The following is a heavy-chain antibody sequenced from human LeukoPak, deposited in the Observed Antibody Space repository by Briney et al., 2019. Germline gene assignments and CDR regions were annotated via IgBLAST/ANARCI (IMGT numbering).Heavy chain of an antibody. CDR2: INHSGST. CDR1: GGSFSGYY. D-gene: IGHD3-10*02. V-gene: IGHV4-34*01. CDR3: ARLTRTMSLGFDY. Sequence: PSETLSLTCAVYGGSFSGYYWSWIRQPPGKELEWIGEINHSGSTNYNPSLKSRVTISVDTSKNQFSLKLSSVTAADTAVYYCARLTRTMSLGFDYWGQGTLVTVSS. J-gene: IGHJ4*02.